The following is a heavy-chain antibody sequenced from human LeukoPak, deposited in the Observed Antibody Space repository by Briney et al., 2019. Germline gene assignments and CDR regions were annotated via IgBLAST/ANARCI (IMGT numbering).Heavy chain of an antibody. D-gene: IGHD1-26*01. V-gene: IGHV3-23*01. Sequence: GGSLRLSCAVSGFTFSTYDMSWVRQAPGKGLEWVSAISGSGGSTYYADSVKGRFTISRDNSKNTLYLQLKSLRAEDTAVYYCAKGSSSGTYFDYWGQGTLVTASS. CDR2: ISGSGGST. CDR3: AKGSSSGTYFDY. CDR1: GFTFSTYD. J-gene: IGHJ4*02.